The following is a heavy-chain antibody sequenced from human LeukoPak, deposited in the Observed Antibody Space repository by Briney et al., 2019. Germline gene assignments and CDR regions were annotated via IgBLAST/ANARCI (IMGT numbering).Heavy chain of an antibody. CDR3: AKDLRYSGSLRAMDY. CDR2: ISGSGGST. V-gene: IGHV3-23*01. J-gene: IGHJ4*02. Sequence: GGSLRLSCAASGFTVSTNYMNWVRQAPGKGLEWVSGISGSGGSTYYADSVKGRFTISRDNSKSTLYLQMNSLRAEDTAIYYCAKDLRYSGSLRAMDYWGQGTVVTVSS. CDR1: GFTVSTNY. D-gene: IGHD1-26*01.